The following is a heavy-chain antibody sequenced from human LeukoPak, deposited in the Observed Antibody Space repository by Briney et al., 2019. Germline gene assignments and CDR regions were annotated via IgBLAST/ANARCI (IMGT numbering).Heavy chain of an antibody. V-gene: IGHV1-8*01. J-gene: IGHJ6*03. D-gene: IGHD3-9*01. Sequence: ASVKVSCKASGYTFTSYDINWVRQATGQGLEWMGWMNPNSGNTGYAQKFQGRVTMTRNASISTAYMELSSLRSEDTAVYYCARGRGNRSYYDILTGHRYYYYMDVWGKGTTVTISS. CDR3: ARGRGNRSYYDILTGHRYYYYMDV. CDR2: MNPNSGNT. CDR1: GYTFTSYD.